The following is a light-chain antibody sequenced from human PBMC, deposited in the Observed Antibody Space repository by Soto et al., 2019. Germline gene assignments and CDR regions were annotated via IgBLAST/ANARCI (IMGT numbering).Light chain of an antibody. V-gene: IGKV3-11*01. CDR1: QTVSSA. J-gene: IGKJ5*01. Sequence: EIVVTQSPGTQSLSPGERATLSCRASQTVSSALAWYQQKPGQAPRLLIYDASNRATGIPARFSGSGSETDFTLTISSLEPEDFAVYFCQQRSNWPPITFGQGTRLEI. CDR2: DAS. CDR3: QQRSNWPPIT.